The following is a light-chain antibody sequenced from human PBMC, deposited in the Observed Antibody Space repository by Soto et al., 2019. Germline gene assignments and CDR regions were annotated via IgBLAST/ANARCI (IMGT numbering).Light chain of an antibody. CDR2: LAS. CDR1: QDIRNY. V-gene: IGKV1-33*01. J-gene: IGKJ4*01. Sequence: DIQMTQSPSPLSASVGDRVTITCQASQDIRNYLNWYQQKPGKAPKVLISLASTLETGVPSRFSGGGSGTDFTFTISSLQPEDIATYYCQQFDDLPRTFGGGTKVEIK. CDR3: QQFDDLPRT.